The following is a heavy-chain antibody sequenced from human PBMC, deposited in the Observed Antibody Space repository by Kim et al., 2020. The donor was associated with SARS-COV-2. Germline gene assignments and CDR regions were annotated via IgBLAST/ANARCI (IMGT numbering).Heavy chain of an antibody. D-gene: IGHD2-15*01. CDR1: GFTFSSYA. V-gene: IGHV3-23*01. Sequence: GGSLRLSCAASGFTFSSYAMSWVRQAPGKGLEWVSAISGSGGSTYYADSVKGRFTISRDNSKNTLYLQMNSLRAEDTAVYYCAKDVGVVVVVAATVGAFDIWGQGTMVTVSS. CDR3: AKDVGVVVVVAATVGAFDI. J-gene: IGHJ3*02. CDR2: ISGSGGST.